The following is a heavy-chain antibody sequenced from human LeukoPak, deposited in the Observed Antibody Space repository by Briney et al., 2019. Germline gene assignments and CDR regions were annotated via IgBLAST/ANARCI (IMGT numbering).Heavy chain of an antibody. CDR1: GFTVSSNY. V-gene: IGHV3-53*01. D-gene: IGHD3-22*01. Sequence: PGGSLRLSCGASGFTVSSNYMSWVRQAPGKGLEWVSVIYSGGSTYYADSVKGRFTISRDNSKNTLYLQMDSLRAEDTAVYYCATYYDSSGYPDAFDIWGQGTMVTVSS. CDR2: IYSGGST. CDR3: ATYYDSSGYPDAFDI. J-gene: IGHJ3*02.